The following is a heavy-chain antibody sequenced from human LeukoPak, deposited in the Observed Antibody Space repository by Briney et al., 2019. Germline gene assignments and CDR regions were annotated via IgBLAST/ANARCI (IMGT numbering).Heavy chain of an antibody. D-gene: IGHD6-13*01. V-gene: IGHV4-59*02. CDR2: IHYGGST. CDR1: GTFVNSDY. Sequence: HSETLSLTCPVSGTFVNSDYWSWIRQPPGKGLECIGYIHYGGSTNYNPSLKSRVTMSVDMSRSHFSLKASSVTAADTAVYYCARSVSAAGPYYFDYWGQGILVTVSS. CDR3: ARSVSAAGPYYFDY. J-gene: IGHJ4*02.